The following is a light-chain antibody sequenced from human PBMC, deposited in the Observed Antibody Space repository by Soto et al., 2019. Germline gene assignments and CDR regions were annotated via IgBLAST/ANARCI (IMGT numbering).Light chain of an antibody. CDR1: SGHSNYA. CDR2: LNSDGSH. CDR3: ATWDDILDAWV. Sequence: QLVLTQSPSASASLGASVKLTCTLSSGHSNYAIAWHQQQPEKGPRYLMDLNSDGSHIKGDGIPDRFSGSSSGAERYLTISSLQSEDEADYYCATWDDILDAWVFGGGTKLTVL. V-gene: IGLV4-69*01. J-gene: IGLJ3*02.